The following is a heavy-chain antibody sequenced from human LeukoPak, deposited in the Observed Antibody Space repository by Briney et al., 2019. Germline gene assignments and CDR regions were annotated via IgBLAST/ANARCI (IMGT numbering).Heavy chain of an antibody. D-gene: IGHD3-22*01. Sequence: SETLSLTCTVSGGSISSSSYSWGWIRQPPGTGLEWIASIYYSGSTYYNPSLKSRVTISVDTSKNQFSLKLSSVTAADTAVYDCARTQYVDYYDSSGYDYWGQGTLVTVSS. J-gene: IGHJ4*02. V-gene: IGHV4-39*01. CDR2: IYYSGST. CDR3: ARTQYVDYYDSSGYDY. CDR1: GGSISSSSYS.